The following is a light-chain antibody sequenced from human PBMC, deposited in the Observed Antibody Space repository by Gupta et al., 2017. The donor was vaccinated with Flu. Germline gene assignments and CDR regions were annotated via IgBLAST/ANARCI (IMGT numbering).Light chain of an antibody. J-gene: IGLJ3*02. CDR2: VNSDGSH. CDR3: QTWGTGFWV. CDR1: SGHSSYT. Sequence: QLVLTQSPSASASLGASVKLTCALSSGHSSYTIVWHQQQPEKGPRYLMKVNSDGSHNKRDGIPDRFSGSSSGAERYLTISSLQSEDEADYYCQTWGTGFWVFGGGTKLTVL. V-gene: IGLV4-69*01.